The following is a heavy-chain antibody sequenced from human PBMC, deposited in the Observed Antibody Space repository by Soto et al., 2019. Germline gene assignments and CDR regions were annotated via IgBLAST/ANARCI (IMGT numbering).Heavy chain of an antibody. CDR1: GFIFNNYG. D-gene: IGHD3-22*01. CDR2: ISYDGSNE. Sequence: GGSLRLSCEASGFIFNNYGMHWVRQAPGKGLEWVAHISYDGSNERYVDSVKGRFTISRDNSKNTVYLQMNSLRAEDTAVYYCAKDTYYRDSSGYYVSDYWGQGT. CDR3: AKDTYYRDSSGYYVSDY. J-gene: IGHJ4*02. V-gene: IGHV3-30*18.